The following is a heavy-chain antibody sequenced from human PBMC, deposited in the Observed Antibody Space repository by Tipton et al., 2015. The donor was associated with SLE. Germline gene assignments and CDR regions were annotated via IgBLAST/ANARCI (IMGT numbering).Heavy chain of an antibody. J-gene: IGHJ5*02. CDR1: GGSISSGGYS. V-gene: IGHV4-30-2*01. CDR2: IYHSGST. D-gene: IGHD1/OR15-1a*01. CDR3: ARGGNSATWFDP. Sequence: TLSLTCAVSGGSISSGGYSWSWIRQPPGKGLEWIGYIYHSGSTNYNPSLKSRVTISVDTSKNQFSLKLSSVTAADTAVYYCARGGNSATWFDPWGQGTLVTVSS.